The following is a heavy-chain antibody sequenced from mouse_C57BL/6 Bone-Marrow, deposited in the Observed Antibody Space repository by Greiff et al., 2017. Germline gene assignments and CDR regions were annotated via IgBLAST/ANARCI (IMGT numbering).Heavy chain of an antibody. Sequence: EVKLMESGGDLVKPGGSLKLSCAASGFTFSSYGMSWVRQTPDKRLAWVATISSGGSYTYYPDSVKGRFTISRDNAKNTLYLQMSSLKSEDTAMYYCARPLTGTFDYWGQGTTLTVSS. J-gene: IGHJ2*01. CDR3: ARPLTGTFDY. CDR2: ISSGGSYT. V-gene: IGHV5-6*01. CDR1: GFTFSSYG. D-gene: IGHD4-1*01.